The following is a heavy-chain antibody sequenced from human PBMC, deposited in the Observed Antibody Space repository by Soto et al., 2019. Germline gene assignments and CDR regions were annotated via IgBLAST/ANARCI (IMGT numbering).Heavy chain of an antibody. J-gene: IGHJ4*02. Sequence: PSVRLSRTGSVGPPERSSGGWYWPSNRKIPAWALVSSGSICYTGSTWDSPSLKRRVTIAVDTSNNQFSLKLSSVTAADTGVYYCARASYDRSTYYLDYWGQGTMGTVSS. CDR1: PPERSSGGWY. CDR3: ARASYDRSTYYLDY. CDR2: ICYTGST. D-gene: IGHD3-22*01. V-gene: IGHV4-30-4*01.